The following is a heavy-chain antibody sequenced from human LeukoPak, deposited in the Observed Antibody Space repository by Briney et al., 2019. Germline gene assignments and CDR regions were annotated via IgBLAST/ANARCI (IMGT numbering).Heavy chain of an antibody. D-gene: IGHD2/OR15-2a*01. CDR1: GDTFSRNSAA. Sequence: SQTLSLTCAVSGDTFSRNSAAWNWIRQSPSRGLEWLGRTYYRSKWYNDYAVAVKIRITINPDTSKNQISLQLNSVTPEDTAVYYCALVLRGSNAFDYWGQGTLVTVSS. CDR3: ALVLRGSNAFDY. CDR2: TYYRSKWYN. J-gene: IGHJ4*02. V-gene: IGHV6-1*01.